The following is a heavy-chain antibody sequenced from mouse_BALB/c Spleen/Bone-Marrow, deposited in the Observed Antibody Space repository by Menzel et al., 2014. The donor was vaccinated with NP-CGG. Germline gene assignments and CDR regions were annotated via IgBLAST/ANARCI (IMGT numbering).Heavy chain of an antibody. J-gene: IGHJ4*01. CDR1: GFTFSSYA. V-gene: IGHV5-9-3*01. Sequence: EVKLMESGGGLVKPGGSLKLSCAASGFTFSSYAMSWVRQTPEKRLEWVATISSGGSYTYYPDSVKGRFTISRDNAKNTLYLQMSSLWSEDTAMYYCARQRDGSYAMDYWGQGTSVTVSS. CDR3: ARQRDGSYAMDY. CDR2: ISSGGSYT. D-gene: IGHD2-3*01.